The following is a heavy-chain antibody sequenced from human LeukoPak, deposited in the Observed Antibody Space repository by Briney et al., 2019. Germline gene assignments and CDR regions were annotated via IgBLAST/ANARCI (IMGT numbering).Heavy chain of an antibody. CDR1: GFTFSSYA. Sequence: PGGSLRLSCAASGFTFSSYAMSWVRKAPGKGLDWVSAISGSGGSTYYAASVKGRSTISRDNSKNTLYLQMNSLRAEGTAVYYCAKQSPVVPGPLDVWGQGTTVTVSS. J-gene: IGHJ6*02. D-gene: IGHD2-2*01. CDR3: AKQSPVVPGPLDV. CDR2: ISGSGGST. V-gene: IGHV3-23*01.